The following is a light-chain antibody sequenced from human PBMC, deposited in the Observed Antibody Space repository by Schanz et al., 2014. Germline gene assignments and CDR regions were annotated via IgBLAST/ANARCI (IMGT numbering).Light chain of an antibody. J-gene: IGKJ4*01. Sequence: DIQMTQSPSTLSASVGDRVTITCRASQNINTELAWYQQKPGKAPKVLIYDVSSLESGVPSRFSGRGSGTEFTLTISSLQPDDFATYYCQHYNSYSLTFGGGTKVEIK. CDR1: QNINTE. V-gene: IGKV1-5*01. CDR2: DVS. CDR3: QHYNSYSLT.